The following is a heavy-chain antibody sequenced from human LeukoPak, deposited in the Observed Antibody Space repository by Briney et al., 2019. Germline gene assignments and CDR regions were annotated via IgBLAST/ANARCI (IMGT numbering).Heavy chain of an antibody. CDR1: GRSFSFYY. V-gene: IGHV4-34*01. J-gene: IGHJ4*02. Sequence: SETLSLTCAVYGRSFSFYYASWVRHPREGGREWVGEINHSGSTNYNRSLKSRVTISEDTSKNQFSLKLSSVTAADTAVYYCARAHTAMIPNDYWGQGTLVTVSS. D-gene: IGHD5-18*01. CDR2: INHSGST. CDR3: ARAHTAMIPNDY.